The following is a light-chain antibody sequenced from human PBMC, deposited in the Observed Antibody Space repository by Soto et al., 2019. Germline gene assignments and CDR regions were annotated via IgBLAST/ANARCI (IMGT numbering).Light chain of an antibody. V-gene: IGKV3-11*01. CDR3: QQRSNWPPVLT. J-gene: IGKJ4*01. CDR1: QSVSSH. Sequence: EIVLTQSPASLSLSPGERATLSCRASQSVSSHLAWFQQRPGQAPRLLIYGASNRATGIPARFGDSGSGTNFTLTIISLEPEDFAVNYCQQRSNWPPVLTFGGGTKVEIK. CDR2: GAS.